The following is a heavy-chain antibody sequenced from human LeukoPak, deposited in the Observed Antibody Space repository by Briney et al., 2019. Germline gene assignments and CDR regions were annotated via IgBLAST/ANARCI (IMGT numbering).Heavy chain of an antibody. CDR1: GFTFSSYW. V-gene: IGHV3-74*01. J-gene: IGHJ1*01. CDR2: INKDGSST. Sequence: GGSLRVSCAASGFTFSSYWMHWVRQAPGKGLVWVSHINKDGSSTSYADSVKGRFTISRDNAKNTLYLQMSSLRAEDTALYHCARPLYGDFAKYFQRWGQGTLVTVSS. CDR3: ARPLYGDFAKYFQR. D-gene: IGHD4-17*01.